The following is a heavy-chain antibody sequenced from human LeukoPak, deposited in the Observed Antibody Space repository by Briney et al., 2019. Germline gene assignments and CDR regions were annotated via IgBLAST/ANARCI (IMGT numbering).Heavy chain of an antibody. D-gene: IGHD3-16*01. CDR2: IRYDGSDK. J-gene: IGHJ4*02. CDR3: AKIPGALARPMITFGQYYFDY. Sequence: QPGGSLRLSCAASGFTFSSYNIHWVRQAPGKGLEWVAFIRYDGSDKYYADSVKGRFIISRDNSKNTLHLQMSSLRAEDTAVYYCAKIPGALARPMITFGQYYFDYWGQGTLVTVSS. CDR1: GFTFSSYN. V-gene: IGHV3-30*02.